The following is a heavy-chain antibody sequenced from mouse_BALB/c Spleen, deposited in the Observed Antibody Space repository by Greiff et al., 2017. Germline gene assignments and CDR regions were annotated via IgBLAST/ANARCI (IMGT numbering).Heavy chain of an antibody. CDR3: ARDGGNLFAY. D-gene: IGHD2-1*01. CDR1: GFSLTSYG. V-gene: IGHV2-9*02. Sequence: VKVVESGPGLVAPSQSLSITCTVSGFSLTSYGVHWVRQPPGKGLEWLGVIWAGGSTNYNSALMSRLSISKDNSKSQVFLKMNSLQTDDTAMYYCARDGGNLFAYWGQGTLVTVSA. J-gene: IGHJ3*01. CDR2: IWAGGST.